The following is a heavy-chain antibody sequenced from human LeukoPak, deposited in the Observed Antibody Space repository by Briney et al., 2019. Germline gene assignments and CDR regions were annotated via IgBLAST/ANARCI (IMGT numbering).Heavy chain of an antibody. J-gene: IGHJ4*02. CDR1: GASISSYY. D-gene: IGHD6-19*01. CDR3: ARVSSGCLDY. V-gene: IGHV4-59*01. Sequence: PSETLSLTCIVSGASISSYYWSWIRQPPGKGLEWIGYIYYSGSTNYNPSLKSRVTISVDTSKNQFSLKLSSVTAADTAVYYCARVSSGCLDYWGQGTLVTVSS. CDR2: IYYSGST.